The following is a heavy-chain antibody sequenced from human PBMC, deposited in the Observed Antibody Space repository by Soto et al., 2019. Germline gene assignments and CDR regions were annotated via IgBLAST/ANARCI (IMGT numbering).Heavy chain of an antibody. V-gene: IGHV3-74*01. CDR2: LNSDGSSR. CDR1: GFTFTSHW. CDR3: ARGLKNKYGMDL. J-gene: IGHJ6*02. Sequence: EVQLVESGGALVQPGGSLRLSCAASGFTFTSHWMHWVRQAPGKGLVWVSRLNSDGSSRYYGDSMKGRFTISRDNANNTVYLQMNSLRDEDTAVYYCARGLKNKYGMDLWGQGTTVTVSS.